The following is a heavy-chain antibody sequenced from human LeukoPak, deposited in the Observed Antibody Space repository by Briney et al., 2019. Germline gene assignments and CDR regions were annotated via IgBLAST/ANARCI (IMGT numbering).Heavy chain of an antibody. J-gene: IGHJ4*02. CDR2: ISGSSSHV. CDR3: VKVTAAGFVDH. CDR1: GFSFSIYN. D-gene: IGHD6-13*01. Sequence: PGGSLRLSCEASGFSFSIYNMNWVRLAPGKGLEWVSSISGSSSHVWYADSVKGRFTISRDNAKNSLYLQMNSLGAEDTALYYCVKVTAAGFVDHWGQGTLVTVSS. V-gene: IGHV3-21*04.